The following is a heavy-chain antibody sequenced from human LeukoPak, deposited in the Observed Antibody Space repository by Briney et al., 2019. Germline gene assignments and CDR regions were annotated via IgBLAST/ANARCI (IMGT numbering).Heavy chain of an antibody. D-gene: IGHD6-13*01. V-gene: IGHV3-23*01. CDR1: GFTFSSYA. CDR3: AKGPYSSSWYGIFDY. CDR2: ISGSGGST. Sequence: GGSLRLSCAASGFTFSSYAMSWVRQAPGKGLEWVSAISGSGGSTYYADSVKGRFTISRDNSKNTLYLQMNSLRAEDTAVYYCAKGPYSSSWYGIFDYWGQGTLVTVSS. J-gene: IGHJ4*02.